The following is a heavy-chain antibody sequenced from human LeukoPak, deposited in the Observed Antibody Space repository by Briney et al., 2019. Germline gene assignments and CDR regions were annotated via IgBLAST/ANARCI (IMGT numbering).Heavy chain of an antibody. CDR2: ISWDGGST. Sequence: GGSLRLSCAASGFTFDDYAMHWVRQAPGKGLEWVSLISWDGGSTYYADSVKGRFTISRDNAKNTLYLQMNSLRAEDTAVYYCARVSIAARYFDYWGQGTLVTVSS. CDR3: ARVSIAARYFDY. J-gene: IGHJ4*02. D-gene: IGHD6-6*01. CDR1: GFTFDDYA. V-gene: IGHV3-43D*04.